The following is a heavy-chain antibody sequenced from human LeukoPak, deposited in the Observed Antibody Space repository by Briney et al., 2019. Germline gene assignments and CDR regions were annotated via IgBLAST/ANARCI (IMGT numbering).Heavy chain of an antibody. CDR1: GGTFSSYA. CDR3: ARVTDSLFGELLGWFDP. Sequence: SVKVSCKASGGTFSSYAISWVRQAPGQGLEWMGRIIPILGIANYAQKFQGRVTITADKSTSTAYMELSSLRSEDTAVYYCARVTDSLFGELLGWFDPWGQGTLVTVSS. CDR2: IIPILGIA. J-gene: IGHJ5*02. D-gene: IGHD3-10*02. V-gene: IGHV1-69*04.